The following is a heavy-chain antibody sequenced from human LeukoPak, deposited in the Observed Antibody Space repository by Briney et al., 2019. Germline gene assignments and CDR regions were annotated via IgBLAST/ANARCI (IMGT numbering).Heavy chain of an antibody. CDR3: ARDMRGPIDY. CDR1: GFTVSSNY. D-gene: IGHD3-10*01. V-gene: IGHV3-53*01. CDR2: IYSGGNT. Sequence: GGSLRLSCAASGFTVSSNYMSWVRQAPGKGLEWVSVIYSGGNTYYADSVKGRFTISRDNSKNTLYLQMNSLRAEDTAVYYCARDMRGPIDYWGQGTLVTVSS. J-gene: IGHJ4*02.